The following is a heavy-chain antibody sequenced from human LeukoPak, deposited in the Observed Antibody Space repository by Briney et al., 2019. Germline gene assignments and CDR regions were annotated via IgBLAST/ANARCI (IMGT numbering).Heavy chain of an antibody. V-gene: IGHV3-30*02. J-gene: IGHJ4*02. CDR3: ARGAARMVEMGTMISFEY. Sequence: GGSLRLSCAASGFTFSSYGMHWVRQAPGKGLEWVAFIRYDGSNKKYADSVKGRFTISRVNSQKTLYLQMNSLRAEDAAVYYCARGAARMVEMGTMISFEYWGQGTLITASS. D-gene: IGHD5-24*01. CDR2: IRYDGSNK. CDR1: GFTFSSYG.